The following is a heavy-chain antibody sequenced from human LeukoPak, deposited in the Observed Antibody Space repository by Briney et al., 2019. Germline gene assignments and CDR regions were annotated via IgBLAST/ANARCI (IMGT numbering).Heavy chain of an antibody. D-gene: IGHD1-1*01. V-gene: IGHV1-18*01. CDR3: ARRQGTTLSFDY. J-gene: IGHJ4*02. CDR2: INAYNGNT. Sequence: GASVKGSCKASGYTFNTYGFSWVRQAPGQGLEWMGWINAYNGNTNYAQKLQGRVTMTTETSTSTAYMELRSLRSDDTAVYYCARRQGTTLSFDYWGQGTLVTVSS. CDR1: GYTFNTYG.